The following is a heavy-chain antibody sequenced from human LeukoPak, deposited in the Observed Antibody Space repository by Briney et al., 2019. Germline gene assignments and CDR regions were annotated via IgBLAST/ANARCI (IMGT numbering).Heavy chain of an antibody. CDR2: INHSGST. J-gene: IGHJ5*02. Sequence: SETLSLTCAVYGGSFSGYYWSWIRQPPGKGLEWIGEINHSGSTNYNPSLKSRVTISVDTSKNQFSLKLNSVTAADTAVYYCVRDRGLGRGFDPWGQGTLVTVSS. V-gene: IGHV4-34*01. CDR3: VRDRGLGRGFDP. CDR1: GGSFSGYY. D-gene: IGHD3-10*01.